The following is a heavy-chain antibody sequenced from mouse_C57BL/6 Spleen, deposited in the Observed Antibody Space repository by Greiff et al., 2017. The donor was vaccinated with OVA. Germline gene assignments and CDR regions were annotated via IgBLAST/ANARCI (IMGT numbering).Heavy chain of an antibody. V-gene: IGHV1-15*01. D-gene: IGHD2-2*01. J-gene: IGHJ4*01. Sequence: VQLQQSGAELVRPGASVTLSCKASGYTFTDYEMHWVKQTPVHGLEWIGAIDPETGGTAYNQKFKGKAILTADKSSSTAYMELRSLTSEDAAVYYCTGWFLYAMDYGGQGTSVTVSS. CDR2: IDPETGGT. CDR1: GYTFTDYE. CDR3: TGWFLYAMDY.